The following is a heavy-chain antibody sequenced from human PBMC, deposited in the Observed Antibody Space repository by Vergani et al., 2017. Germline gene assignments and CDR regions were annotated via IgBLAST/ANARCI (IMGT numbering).Heavy chain of an antibody. CDR3: TRHVPCGDGACLHFDH. Sequence: EVMLVQSGAEVKKPGESLKISCKYSKSSFISNEIAWVRQMSVKGLQWMGNINPIDSKIAYSPSFQGQAIMSLEQSITTAYLQWRSLKASDTAIYYCTRHVPCGDGACLHFDHWGQGTQVTVSS. CDR1: KSSFISNE. V-gene: IGHV5-51*01. D-gene: IGHD2-21*01. CDR2: INPIDSKI. J-gene: IGHJ4*02.